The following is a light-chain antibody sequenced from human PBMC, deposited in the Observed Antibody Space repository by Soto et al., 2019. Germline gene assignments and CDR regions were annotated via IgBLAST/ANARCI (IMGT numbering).Light chain of an antibody. J-gene: IGLJ1*01. CDR1: SSNIGNYY. V-gene: IGLV1-51*01. CDR3: GSWDGSLNTYV. CDR2: ASD. Sequence: QSVLTQPPSVSAAPGQKVTISCYGGSSNIGNYYVYWYQQLPGVAPKLLIFASDKRPSGIPDRFSGSQSGASGTLDITGLQTGDEADYYCGSWDGSLNTYVFGTGTKVTVL.